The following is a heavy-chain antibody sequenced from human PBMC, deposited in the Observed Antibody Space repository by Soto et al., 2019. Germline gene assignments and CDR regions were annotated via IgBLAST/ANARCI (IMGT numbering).Heavy chain of an antibody. Sequence: PSETLSLTCTVSGGAVSSGTYYWSWIRQPPGKGLEWIGHIYFTGSTNYNPSLKSRVTMSLDTSRNQFSLKLSSVTPADTAVYYCTRGPPRVQWFDPWGLGTLVTVSS. J-gene: IGHJ5*02. CDR3: TRGPPRVQWFDP. CDR2: IYFTGST. CDR1: GGAVSSGTYY. V-gene: IGHV4-61*01.